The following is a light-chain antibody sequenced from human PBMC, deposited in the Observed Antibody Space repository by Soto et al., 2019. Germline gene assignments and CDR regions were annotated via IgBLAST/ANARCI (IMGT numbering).Light chain of an antibody. CDR3: QSYDCSTQGWV. J-gene: IGLJ3*02. CDR2: EDN. Sequence: NFMLTQPHSVSESPGKTVTISCTRSSGSIASNYVQWYQQRPGSAPTTVIYEDNQRPSGVPDRFSGSIDSSSNSASLTISGLKTEDEADYYCQSYDCSTQGWVFGGGTKLTVL. V-gene: IGLV6-57*03. CDR1: SGSIASNY.